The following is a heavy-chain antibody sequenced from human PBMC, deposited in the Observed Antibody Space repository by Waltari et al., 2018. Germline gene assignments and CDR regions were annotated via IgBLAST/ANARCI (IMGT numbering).Heavy chain of an antibody. V-gene: IGHV5-51*01. CDR3: ARHMGMVVIKADAFDI. CDR1: GYSFTSYW. J-gene: IGHJ3*02. D-gene: IGHD2-21*01. Sequence: EVQLVQSGAEVKKPGESRKISCKGSGYSFTSYWIGWVRQMPGKGLEWLGIIYPGDSDTRYSPSFQGQVTISADKSISTAYLQWSSLKASDTAMYYCARHMGMVVIKADAFDIWGQGTMVTVSS. CDR2: IYPGDSDT.